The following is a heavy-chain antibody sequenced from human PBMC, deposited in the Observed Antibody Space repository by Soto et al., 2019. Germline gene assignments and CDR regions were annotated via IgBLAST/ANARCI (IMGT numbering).Heavy chain of an antibody. J-gene: IGHJ3*02. CDR2: IDSDGSSA. D-gene: IGHD2-21*02. V-gene: IGHV3-74*01. Sequence: EVQLVESGGGLVQPGGSLRLSCAASGFTFSRYWIHWVRQAPGKGLVWVSRIDSDGSSAIYADSVKGRFTISRYNAKNTLYLQMNSLRAGDTAVYYCARGGDYHGYDIWGQGTMVTVSS. CDR3: ARGGDYHGYDI. CDR1: GFTFSRYW.